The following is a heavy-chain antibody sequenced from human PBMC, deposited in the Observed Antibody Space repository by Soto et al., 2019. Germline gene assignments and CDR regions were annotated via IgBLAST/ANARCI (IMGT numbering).Heavy chain of an antibody. D-gene: IGHD3-10*01. Sequence: EVQLVESGGGLIQPGGSLRLSCAASGFTVSSNYMSWVRQAPGKGLGWASVIYSGGSTYYADTVKGRFTISRDNSKNTLYLQMNSLRAEDTAVYYCASSVLYYYGMDVWGQGTTVTVSS. CDR3: ASSVLYYYGMDV. J-gene: IGHJ6*02. CDR2: IYSGGST. V-gene: IGHV3-53*01. CDR1: GFTVSSNY.